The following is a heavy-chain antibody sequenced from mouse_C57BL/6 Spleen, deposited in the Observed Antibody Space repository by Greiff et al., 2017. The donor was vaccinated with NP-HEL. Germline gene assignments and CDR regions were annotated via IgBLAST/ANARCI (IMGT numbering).Heavy chain of an antibody. CDR1: GYTFTGYW. J-gene: IGHJ3*01. CDR3: AIKEGLYTWFAY. CDR2: ILPGSGST. Sequence: VQLQQSGAELLKPGASVKLSCKATGYTFTGYWIEWVKQRPGHGLEWIGEILPGSGSTNYNEKFKGKATFTAATSPNQASMQLSSLTTEDSAIYYCAIKEGLYTWFAYGGQGTLVTVSA. D-gene: IGHD6-1*01. V-gene: IGHV1-9*01.